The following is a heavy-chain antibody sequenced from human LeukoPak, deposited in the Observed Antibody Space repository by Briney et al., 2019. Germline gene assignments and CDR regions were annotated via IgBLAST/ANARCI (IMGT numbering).Heavy chain of an antibody. V-gene: IGHV3-23*01. CDR3: AKGGKWDVTPFDY. J-gene: IGHJ4*02. CDR1: GFTFTCYS. D-gene: IGHD1-26*01. Sequence: GGSLRLSCAASGFTFTCYSMNWVRQAPGKGLEWVSTISGGGGSTYYADSVRGRFTISRDNSKNTLYLQVNSLRAEDTAVYYCAKGGKWDVTPFDYWGQGTLVTVSS. CDR2: ISGGGGST.